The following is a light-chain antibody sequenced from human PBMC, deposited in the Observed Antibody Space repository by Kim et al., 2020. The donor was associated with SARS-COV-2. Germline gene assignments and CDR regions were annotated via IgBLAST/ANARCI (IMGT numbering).Light chain of an antibody. Sequence: QSVLTQPPSVSAAPGQKVTISCSGSSSNTGKNYVSWYQQFPGTAPKLLIYGNNERPSGIPDRFSGSKSGTSATLGIAGLQTGDEADYYCGTWDSSLNTWVFGGGTQLTVL. CDR1: SSNTGKNY. J-gene: IGLJ3*02. CDR3: GTWDSSLNTWV. V-gene: IGLV1-51*01. CDR2: GNN.